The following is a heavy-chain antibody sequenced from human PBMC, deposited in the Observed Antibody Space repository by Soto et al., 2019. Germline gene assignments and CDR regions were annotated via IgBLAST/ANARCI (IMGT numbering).Heavy chain of an antibody. CDR1: GDSFITYD. Sequence: QVQLVQSGAEVKKPGASVKVSCKASGDSFITYDINWVRQAPGQGLEWMGWMIPTRGRTGWAQKFQGRLTMTMDSSGSTAYMELSSLTTDDTAVYYCARVPASLDPWGQGTLVTVSS. V-gene: IGHV1-8*01. CDR2: MIPTRGRT. CDR3: ARVPASLDP. J-gene: IGHJ5*02.